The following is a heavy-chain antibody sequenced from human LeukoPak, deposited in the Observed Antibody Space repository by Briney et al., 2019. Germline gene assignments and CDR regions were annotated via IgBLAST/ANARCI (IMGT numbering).Heavy chain of an antibody. CDR1: RPTSSFNA. CDR3: AREDIVILTAWFDP. J-gene: IGHJ5*02. Sequence: ASVKVSCMASRPTSSFNAIIRVRQAPGQGLEWMGGFIPIFGTANYAQKFQGRVTITADESTSTTYMEMSSLRSDDTAVYYLAREDIVILTAWFDPWGQGTLVTVSS. V-gene: IGHV1-69*13. D-gene: IGHD5-12*01. CDR2: FIPIFGTA.